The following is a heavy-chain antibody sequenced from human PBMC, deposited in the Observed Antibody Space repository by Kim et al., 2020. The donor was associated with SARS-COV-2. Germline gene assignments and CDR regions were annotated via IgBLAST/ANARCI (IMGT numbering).Heavy chain of an antibody. J-gene: IGHJ6*02. CDR2: IGTAGDT. Sequence: GGSLRLSCAASGFTFSSYDMHWVRQATGKGLEWVSAIGTAGDTYYPGSVKGRFTISRENAKNSLYLQMNSLRAGDTAVYYCARGKGITMVRGVIWVGPPPYDVWGQGTTVTVSS. CDR1: GFTFSSYD. V-gene: IGHV3-13*01. CDR3: ARGKGITMVRGVIWVGPPPYDV. D-gene: IGHD3-10*01.